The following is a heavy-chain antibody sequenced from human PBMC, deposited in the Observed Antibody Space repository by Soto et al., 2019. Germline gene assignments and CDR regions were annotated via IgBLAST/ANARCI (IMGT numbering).Heavy chain of an antibody. D-gene: IGHD3-22*01. CDR1: GYSFTSYW. CDR3: ASPDSSGYYSYYYGMDV. Sequence: GESLKISCKGSGYSFTSYWISWVRQMPGKGLEWMGRIDPSDSYTNYSPSFQGHVTISADKSISTAYLQWSSLKASDTAMYYCASPDSSGYYSYYYGMDVWGQGTTVTVS. J-gene: IGHJ6*02. CDR2: IDPSDSYT. V-gene: IGHV5-10-1*01.